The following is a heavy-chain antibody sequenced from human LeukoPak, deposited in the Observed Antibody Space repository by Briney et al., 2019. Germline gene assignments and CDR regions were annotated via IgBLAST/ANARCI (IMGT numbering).Heavy chain of an antibody. J-gene: IGHJ4*02. V-gene: IGHV4-34*01. CDR2: INHSGST. CDR3: ARAFRVWRDFDY. D-gene: IGHD1-1*01. CDR1: GGSFSGYY. Sequence: SETLSLTCAVYGGSFSGYYWSWLRQPPGKGLEWIGEINHSGSTNYNPSLKSRVTISVDTSKNQFSLKLSSVTAADTAVYYCARAFRVWRDFDYWGQGTLVTVSS.